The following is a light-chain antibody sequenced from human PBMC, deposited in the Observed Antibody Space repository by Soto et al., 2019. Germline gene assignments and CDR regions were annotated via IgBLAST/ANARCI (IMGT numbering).Light chain of an antibody. J-gene: IGLJ1*01. V-gene: IGLV2-14*01. CDR1: SSDVGGYNY. CDR2: EVS. CDR3: SSYTSSSPYV. Sequence: QSALTQPAPVSGSPGQSITISCTGTSSDVGGYNYVSWYQQHPGKAPKLMIYEVSNRPSGVSNRFSGSKSGNTASLTISGLQAEDEADYYCSSYTSSSPYVFGTGTQLTVL.